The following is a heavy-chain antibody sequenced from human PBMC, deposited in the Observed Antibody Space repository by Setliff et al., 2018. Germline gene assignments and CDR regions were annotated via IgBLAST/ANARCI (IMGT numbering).Heavy chain of an antibody. J-gene: IGHJ4*02. V-gene: IGHV4-39*07. Sequence: SETLSLTCIVSGVSVSNVNYYWGWIRQPPGKGLEWIGSIYYSGSTYYNPSLKSRVTISVDTSKNQFSLKLSSVTAADTAVYYCARRATYYNFWSGYYDYWGQGTLVTVSS. CDR2: IYYSGST. CDR3: ARRATYYNFWSGYYDY. D-gene: IGHD3-3*01. CDR1: GVSVSNVNYY.